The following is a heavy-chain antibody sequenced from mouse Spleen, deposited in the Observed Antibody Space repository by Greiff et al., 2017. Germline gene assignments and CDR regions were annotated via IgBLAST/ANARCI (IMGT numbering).Heavy chain of an antibody. CDR2: LSSGGSYT. CDR1: GFAFSSYG. D-gene: IGHD2-4*01. Sequence: EVQLVESEGDLVKPGGSLNLSCAASGFAFSSYGMSWVRPTPDKRLEWVATLSSGGSYTYYPDSVRWRFTISRDNAKKTLDLRMSSRKCEDTAVYDCAYDDDNALDHWGEGTSVTVSS. V-gene: IGHV5-6*01. J-gene: IGHJ4*01. CDR3: AYDDDNALDH.